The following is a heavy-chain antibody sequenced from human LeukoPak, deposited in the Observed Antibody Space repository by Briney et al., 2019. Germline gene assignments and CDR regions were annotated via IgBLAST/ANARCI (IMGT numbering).Heavy chain of an antibody. D-gene: IGHD3-22*01. CDR3: ARESLDYYDSSGTYDGDY. CDR1: GFTFSSYS. Sequence: PGRSLRLSCAASGFTFSSYSMNWVRQAPGKGLEWVSYISSSSSTIYYADSVKGRFTISRDNAKNTLYLQMNSLRAEDTAVYYCARESLDYYDSSGTYDGDYWGQGTLVTVSS. CDR2: ISSSSSTI. J-gene: IGHJ4*02. V-gene: IGHV3-48*01.